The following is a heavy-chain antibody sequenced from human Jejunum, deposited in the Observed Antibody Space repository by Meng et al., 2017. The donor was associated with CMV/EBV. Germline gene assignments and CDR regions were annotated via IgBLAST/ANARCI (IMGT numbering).Heavy chain of an antibody. CDR2: VYYSGST. J-gene: IGHJ4*02. CDR1: GASISDSSYY. CDR3: ARDPTPDGSDY. V-gene: IGHV4-39*07. Sequence: LQLGVSGPGLVKPSETLSLTCNMSGASISDSSYYWGWIRQPPGKGLEWIGSVYYSGSTYYNPSLESRVTISVDTSKNQFSLKLTSVTAADTATYYCARDPTPDGSDYWGRGTLVTVSS. D-gene: IGHD3-10*01.